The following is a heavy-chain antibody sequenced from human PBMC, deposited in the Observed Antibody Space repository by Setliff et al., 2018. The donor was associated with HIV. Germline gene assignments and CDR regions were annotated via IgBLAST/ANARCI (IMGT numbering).Heavy chain of an antibody. D-gene: IGHD3-10*01. J-gene: IGHJ4*02. CDR3: ARGVAINYYGSETYLGH. CDR2: IIPMFGRV. V-gene: IGHV1-69*13. CDR1: GGTFNNFA. Sequence: ASVKVSCKPSGGTFNNFAISWVRQAPGQGLEWMGGIIPMFGRVNYAQKLQGRVTITADESTNTAYMELSSLRAEDTAVYFCARGVAINYYGSETYLGHWGQGTLVTVSS.